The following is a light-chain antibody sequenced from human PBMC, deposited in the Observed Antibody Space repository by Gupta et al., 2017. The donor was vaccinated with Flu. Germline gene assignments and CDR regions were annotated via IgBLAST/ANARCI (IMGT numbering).Light chain of an antibody. J-gene: IGKJ4*01. Sequence: EIVLTQSPATLSLSPGERATLSCRASQSVSSYLAWYQQKPGQAPRLLIYDASNRATGIPARFSGSGSGTDFTLTSSSREPEDFAVYYCQQRSNWNTFGGGTKVEIK. CDR3: QQRSNWNT. V-gene: IGKV3-11*01. CDR1: QSVSSY. CDR2: DAS.